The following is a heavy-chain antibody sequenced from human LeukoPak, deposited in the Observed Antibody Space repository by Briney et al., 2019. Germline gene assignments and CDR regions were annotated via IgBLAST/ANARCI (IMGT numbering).Heavy chain of an antibody. J-gene: IGHJ6*04. CDR2: INAGNGNT. CDR1: GYTFTSYA. CDR3: ARDAHMTTVTSGYYYGMDV. D-gene: IGHD4-17*01. Sequence: ASVKVSCKASGYTFTSYAMHWVRQAPGQRLEWMGWINAGNGNTKYSQKFQGRVTITRDTSASTACMELSSLRSEDTAVYYCARDAHMTTVTSGYYYGMDVWGKGTTVTVSS. V-gene: IGHV1-3*01.